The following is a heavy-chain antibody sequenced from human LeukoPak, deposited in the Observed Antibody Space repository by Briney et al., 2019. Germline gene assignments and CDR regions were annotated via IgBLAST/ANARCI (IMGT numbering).Heavy chain of an antibody. CDR3: ARGLPYNDAFDI. V-gene: IGHV3-21*01. Sequence: GGSLGLSCAASGFTSRTFTMNWVGQAPGKGREGVSTVGIAATRILYADSVKGRFTISRDDAKNSLYLQVSSLRVEDTAVYYCARGLPYNDAFDIWGQGTMVTVSS. J-gene: IGHJ3*02. CDR2: VGIAATRI. D-gene: IGHD1-1*01. CDR1: GFTSRTFT.